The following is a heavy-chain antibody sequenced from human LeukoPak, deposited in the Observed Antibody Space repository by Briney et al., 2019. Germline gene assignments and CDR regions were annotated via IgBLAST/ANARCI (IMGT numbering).Heavy chain of an antibody. Sequence: PGRSLRLSCAASGFTFSSYAMHWVRQAPGKGLEWVAVISYDGSNKYYADSVKGRFTISRDNSKNTLYLQMNSLRAEDTAVYYCAKDNDFWSGYSPAPGGDYWGQGTLVTVSS. CDR3: AKDNDFWSGYSPAPGGDY. CDR1: GFTFSSYA. D-gene: IGHD3-3*01. J-gene: IGHJ4*02. V-gene: IGHV3-30-3*01. CDR2: ISYDGSNK.